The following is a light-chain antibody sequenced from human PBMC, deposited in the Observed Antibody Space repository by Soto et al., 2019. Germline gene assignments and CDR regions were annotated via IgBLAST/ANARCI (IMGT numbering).Light chain of an antibody. CDR2: DAS. J-gene: IGKJ1*01. Sequence: EIVLTQSPATLSLSPGDRATLSCRASQSVTNYLGWYQQQPGQPPRLLMYDASKRATGVPARFSGSGSGTDFTLTISSLEPGDFAVYYCQQRGDWPRTFGQGTKVEIK. V-gene: IGKV3-11*01. CDR3: QQRGDWPRT. CDR1: QSVTNY.